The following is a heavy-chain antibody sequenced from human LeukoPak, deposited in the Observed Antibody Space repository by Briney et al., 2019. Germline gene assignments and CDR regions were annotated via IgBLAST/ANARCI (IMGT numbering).Heavy chain of an antibody. Sequence: SGPTLVNPTQTLTLTCTFSGFSLSTSGMCVSWIRQPPGKALEWLARIDWDDDKYYSTSLKTRLTISKDTSKNQVVLTMTNMAPVDTATYYCARTLVIAGHNWFDPWGQGTLVTVSS. D-gene: IGHD3-9*01. CDR2: IDWDDDK. CDR1: GFSLSTSGMC. CDR3: ARTLVIAGHNWFDP. J-gene: IGHJ5*02. V-gene: IGHV2-70*11.